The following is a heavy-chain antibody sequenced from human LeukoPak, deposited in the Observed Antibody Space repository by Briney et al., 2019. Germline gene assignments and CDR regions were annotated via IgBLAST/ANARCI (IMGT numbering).Heavy chain of an antibody. CDR2: ISSSSSYI. Sequence: GGSLRLSCAASGFTFSSYSMNWVRQAPGKGLEWVSSISSSSSYIYYADSVKGRFTISRDNAKNSLYLQMNRLRAEDTAVYYCARDRRRSYGSDFDYWGQGTLVTVSS. V-gene: IGHV3-21*01. J-gene: IGHJ4*02. D-gene: IGHD3-10*01. CDR1: GFTFSSYS. CDR3: ARDRRRSYGSDFDY.